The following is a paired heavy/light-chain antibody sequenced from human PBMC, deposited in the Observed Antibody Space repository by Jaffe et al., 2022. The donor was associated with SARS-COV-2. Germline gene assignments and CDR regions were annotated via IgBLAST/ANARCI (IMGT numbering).Heavy chain of an antibody. Sequence: QVQLVESGGGVVQPGKSQRLSCAASGFTFNNYAMHWVRQAPGKGLEWVAVISYDGSRIYYADSVKGRFTISRDNSKNTVYLQMNSLRAEDTAVYYCAKDVKLGDFFYYGMDVWGQGTAVTVSS. CDR1: GFTFNNYA. D-gene: IGHD3-16*01. CDR2: ISYDGSRI. CDR3: AKDVKLGDFFYYGMDV. V-gene: IGHV3-30*04. J-gene: IGHJ6*02.
Light chain of an antibody. Sequence: QSALTQPASVSGSPGQSITISCTGTSSDVGGYNYVSWYQQHPGKAPKLIISEVSNRPSGVPDRFSGSKSGNTASLTISGLQAEDEADYYCSSHSTSSTLVVFGGGAKLTVL. CDR2: EVS. J-gene: IGLJ2*01. CDR1: SSDVGGYNY. CDR3: SSHSTSSTLVV. V-gene: IGLV2-14*01.